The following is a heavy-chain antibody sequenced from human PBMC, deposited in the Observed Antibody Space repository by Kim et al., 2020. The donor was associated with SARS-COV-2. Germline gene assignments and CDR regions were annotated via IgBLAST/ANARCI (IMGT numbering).Heavy chain of an antibody. CDR2: IDADNGNT. D-gene: IGHD2-15*01. CDR3: ARNEDY. Sequence: ASVKVSCKASGYTFTDYAFHWVRQAPGQRLEWMGWIDADNGNTKYSQKFQGRVTITRDISASTAYMEVSSLRSEDTAVYYCARNEDYGGWGTVVTVS. J-gene: IGHJ4*02. CDR1: GYTFTDYA. V-gene: IGHV1-3*01.